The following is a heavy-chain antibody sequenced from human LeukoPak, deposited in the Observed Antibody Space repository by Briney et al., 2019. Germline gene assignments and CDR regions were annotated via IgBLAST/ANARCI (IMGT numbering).Heavy chain of an antibody. CDR2: INPSGGST. V-gene: IGHV1-46*01. CDR3: ARQQNLNWVDHDYSNSPDPNWFDP. Sequence: RGSVSVSCTASGYTFTSYYMHWVRQAPGQGLEWVGVINPSGGSTNYAQKFQGRVTMTRDMSTNTVYMEMSSLRSEDTAVYYCARQQNLNWVDHDYSNSPDPNWFDPWGQGTLVTVSS. D-gene: IGHD4-11*01. CDR1: GYTFTSYY. J-gene: IGHJ5*02.